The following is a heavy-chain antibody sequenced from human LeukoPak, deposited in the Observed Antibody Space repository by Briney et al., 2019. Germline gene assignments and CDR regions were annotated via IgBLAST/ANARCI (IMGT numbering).Heavy chain of an antibody. J-gene: IGHJ4*02. Sequence: ASVKVSCKASGYTFTSYGIGWVRQAPGQGLEWMGWISAYNGNTKYSQKFQGRVTITRDTSASTAYMELSSLRSEDTAVYYCARGPDFFDYWGQGTLVTVSS. CDR3: ARGPDFFDY. V-gene: IGHV1-18*01. CDR2: ISAYNGNT. D-gene: IGHD3/OR15-3a*01. CDR1: GYTFTSYG.